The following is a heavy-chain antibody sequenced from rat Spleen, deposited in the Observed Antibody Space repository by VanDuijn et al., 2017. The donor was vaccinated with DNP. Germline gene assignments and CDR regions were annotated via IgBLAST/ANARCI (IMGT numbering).Heavy chain of an antibody. CDR2: ISTGGGNS. CDR3: TRQNYYYSGNTLDA. D-gene: IGHD1-1*01. V-gene: IGHV5-25*01. J-gene: IGHJ4*01. CDR1: EFTFSNSD. Sequence: EVQLVESGGGLVQPGGSLTLSCAASEFTFSNSDVAWVRQAPTKGLEWVASISTGGGNSYYRDSVKGRFIISRDNTKTTLYLQMDSLGSEDTATYYCTRQNYYYSGNTLDAWGQGISVTVSS.